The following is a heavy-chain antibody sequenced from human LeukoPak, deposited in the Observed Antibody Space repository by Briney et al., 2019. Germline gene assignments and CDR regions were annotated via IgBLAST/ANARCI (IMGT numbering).Heavy chain of an antibody. CDR1: GFTFSDYY. CDR3: IRGAKWEVLGGDTFDI. Sequence: PGGSLRLSCAASGFTFSDYYMSWIRQAPGKGLEWVSYISSSGDTIYYADSVKGRFTVSRDNAKNTLYLQMNSLRADDAAVYYCIRGAKWEVLGGDTFDIWGQGTRVTVSS. J-gene: IGHJ3*02. V-gene: IGHV3-11*04. CDR2: ISSSGDTI. D-gene: IGHD1-26*01.